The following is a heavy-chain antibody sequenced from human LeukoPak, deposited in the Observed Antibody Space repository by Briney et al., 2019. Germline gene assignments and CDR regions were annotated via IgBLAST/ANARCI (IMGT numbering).Heavy chain of an antibody. CDR2: INHDGSST. CDR3: ARAPYSTGRGYYFDY. D-gene: IGHD2-8*02. CDR1: GFTFSYYW. V-gene: IGHV3-74*01. Sequence: GGSLRLSCVASGFTFSYYWMHWVRQAPGKGLVWVSRINHDGSSTTYADSVKGRFTISRDNAKNTLYLQMNSLRAEDTAVYYCARAPYSTGRGYYFDYWGQGALVTVSS. J-gene: IGHJ4*02.